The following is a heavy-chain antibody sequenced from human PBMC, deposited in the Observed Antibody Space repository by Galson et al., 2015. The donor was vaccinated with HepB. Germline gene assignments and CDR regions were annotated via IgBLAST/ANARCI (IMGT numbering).Heavy chain of an antibody. D-gene: IGHD1-26*01. CDR1: GYTFTSYG. CDR2: FDPEDGET. CDR3: ATDSPSGGSYPNYYYYYGMDV. J-gene: IGHJ6*02. Sequence: SVKVSCKASGYTFTSYGISWVRQAPGQGLEWMGGFDPEDGETIYAQKFQGRVTMTEDTSTDTAYMELSSLRSEDTAVYYCATDSPSGGSYPNYYYYYGMDVWGQGTTVTVSS. V-gene: IGHV1-24*01.